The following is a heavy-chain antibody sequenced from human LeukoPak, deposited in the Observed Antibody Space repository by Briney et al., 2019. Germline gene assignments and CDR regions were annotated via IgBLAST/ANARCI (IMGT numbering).Heavy chain of an antibody. CDR3: ARRSSGGSYWD. V-gene: IGHV5-51*01. D-gene: IGHD1-26*01. CDR1: GYRFTSYW. J-gene: IGHJ4*02. Sequence: GESLKISCKGSGYRFTSYWIAWVRQMPGKGLEWMAIIYPGDSETRYSPSLQGQVTISADKSITTAYLQWSSLKASDTAMYYCARRSSGGSYWDWGQGTLVTVSS. CDR2: IYPGDSET.